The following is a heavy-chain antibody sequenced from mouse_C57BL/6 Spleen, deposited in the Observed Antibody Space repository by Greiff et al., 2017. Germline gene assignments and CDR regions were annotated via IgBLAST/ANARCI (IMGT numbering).Heavy chain of an antibody. J-gene: IGHJ2*01. D-gene: IGHD2-1*01. CDR2: INPNNGGT. V-gene: IGHV1-18*01. CDR1: GYTFTDYN. Sequence: EVQLVEPGPELVKPGASVKIPCKASGYTFTDYNMDWVKQSHGKSLEWIGVINPNNGGTNYNQKFKGKATLTVDKYSSTAYLELRSLTSEDTAVYYCGRRVPYANSDRLDYWGQGTTLTVSS. CDR3: GRRVPYANSDRLDY.